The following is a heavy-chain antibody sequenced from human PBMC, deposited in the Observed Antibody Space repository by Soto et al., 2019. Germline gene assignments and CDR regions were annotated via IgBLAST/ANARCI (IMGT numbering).Heavy chain of an antibody. J-gene: IGHJ4*02. Sequence: QVQLVQSGAEVKMPGSSVKVSCKASGGTFSTNPISWVRQAPGQGLEWMGGTSPIFGSVSSSQTFHGRLTVTAYKSTNTAYMELSNLTSEDTAVYYCARRQSGGFHRYFDSWGQGTLVSVSS. CDR1: GGTFSTNP. CDR3: ARRQSGGFHRYFDS. D-gene: IGHD2-15*01. CDR2: TSPIFGSV. V-gene: IGHV1-69*06.